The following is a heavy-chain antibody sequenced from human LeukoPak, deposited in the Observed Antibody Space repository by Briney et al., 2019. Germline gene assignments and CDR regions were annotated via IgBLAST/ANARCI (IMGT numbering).Heavy chain of an antibody. CDR2: IYYSGST. CDR1: GGSISSSSYY. J-gene: IGHJ4*02. CDR3: ARFSYSGSYYDY. Sequence: SETLSLTCTVSGGSISSSSYYWGWIRQPPGKGLEWIGSIYYSGSTYYNPSLKSRVTISVDTSKNQFSLKLSSVTAADTAVYYCARFSYSGSYYDYWGQGTLVTVSS. D-gene: IGHD1-26*01. V-gene: IGHV4-39*01.